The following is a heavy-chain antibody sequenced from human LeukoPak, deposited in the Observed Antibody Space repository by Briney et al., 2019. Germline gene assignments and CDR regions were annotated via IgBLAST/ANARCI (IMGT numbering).Heavy chain of an antibody. J-gene: IGHJ4*02. D-gene: IGHD2-15*01. CDR1: GFTFSSSA. CDR3: AKQLGYCSDGSCYFPY. Sequence: GGSPRLSCAASGFTFSSSAMSWVRQAPGKGLERVSAISNNGGYTYYADSVQGRFTISRDNSKSTLRLQMNSLRAEDTAVYYCAKQLGYCSDGSCYFPYWGQGTLVTVSS. CDR2: ISNNGGYT. V-gene: IGHV3-23*01.